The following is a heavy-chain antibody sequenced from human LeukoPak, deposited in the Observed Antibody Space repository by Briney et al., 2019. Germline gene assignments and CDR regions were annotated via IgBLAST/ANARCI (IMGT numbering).Heavy chain of an antibody. D-gene: IGHD6-13*01. CDR2: ISGSGGST. CDR3: AKDPGQQLAHDAFDI. Sequence: GGSLRLSCAASGFTFSRYAMSWVRQAPGKGLEWVSAISGSGGSTYYADSVKGRFTISRDNSKNTLYLQMNSLRAEDTAVYYCAKDPGQQLAHDAFDIWGQGTMVTVSS. V-gene: IGHV3-23*01. CDR1: GFTFSRYA. J-gene: IGHJ3*02.